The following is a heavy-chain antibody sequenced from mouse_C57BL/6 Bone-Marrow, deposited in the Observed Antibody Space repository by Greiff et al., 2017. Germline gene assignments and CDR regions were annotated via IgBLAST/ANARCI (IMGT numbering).Heavy chain of an antibody. Sequence: DVMLVESGGGLVKPGGSLKLSCAASGFTFSDYGMHWVRQAPEKGLEWVAYISSGSSTIYYADTVKGRFTIARDNAKNTLFLQMTRLRSEDTAMYYCARPANWDYFDYWGQGTTLTVSS. D-gene: IGHD4-1*01. CDR2: ISSGSSTI. J-gene: IGHJ2*01. CDR3: ARPANWDYFDY. CDR1: GFTFSDYG. V-gene: IGHV5-17*01.